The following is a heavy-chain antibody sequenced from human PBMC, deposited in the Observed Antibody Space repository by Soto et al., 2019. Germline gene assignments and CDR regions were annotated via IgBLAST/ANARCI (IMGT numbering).Heavy chain of an antibody. J-gene: IGHJ6*02. CDR3: AMVDNYVTPTPQDV. CDR1: GYIFVNYG. Sequence: QVQLVPSGDEVKKPGASVKVSCKASGYIFVNYGIAWVRQAPGQGLEWMGWISPYNGNTHYATKVQGRLTMTTDTSTSTAYMDLGSLTSDDTAVYYCAMVDNYVTPTPQDVWGQGTTVTVSS. CDR2: ISPYNGNT. D-gene: IGHD3-16*01. V-gene: IGHV1-18*01.